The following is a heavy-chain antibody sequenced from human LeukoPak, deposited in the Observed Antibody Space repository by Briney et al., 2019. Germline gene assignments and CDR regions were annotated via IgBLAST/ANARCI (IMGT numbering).Heavy chain of an antibody. D-gene: IGHD3-3*01. CDR2: INPNSGGT. CDR1: GYTFTCYY. V-gene: IGHV1-2*02. Sequence: ASVKVSCKASGYTFTCYYMHWVRQAPGQGLEWMGWINPNSGGTNYAQKFQGRVTMTRDTSISTAYMELSRLRSDDTAVYYCARDGRGFWSGYYNSWGQGTLVTVSS. J-gene: IGHJ4*02. CDR3: ARDGRGFWSGYYNS.